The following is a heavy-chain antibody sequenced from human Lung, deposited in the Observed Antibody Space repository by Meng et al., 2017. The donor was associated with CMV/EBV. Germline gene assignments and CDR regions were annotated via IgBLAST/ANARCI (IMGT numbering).Heavy chain of an antibody. CDR2: IYYSGST. CDR3: ARQGSVYYYDSSGQSPDY. J-gene: IGHJ4*02. D-gene: IGHD3-22*01. V-gene: IGHV4-39*01. Sequence: SXTXSLXCTVSGGSISSSSYYWGWIRQPPGKGLEWIGSIYYSGSTYYNPSLKSRVTISVDTSKNQFSMKLSSVTGADTAVYYCARQGSVYYYDSSGQSPDYWGQGTLVTVSS. CDR1: GGSISSSSYY.